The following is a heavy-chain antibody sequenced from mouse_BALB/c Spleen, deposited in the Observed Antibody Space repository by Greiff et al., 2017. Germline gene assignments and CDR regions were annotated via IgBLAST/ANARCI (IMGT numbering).Heavy chain of an antibody. D-gene: IGHD2-10*02. CDR2: INSNGGST. CDR3: ARDGYGNYVLAY. J-gene: IGHJ3*01. V-gene: IGHV5-6-3*01. Sequence: EVQVVESGGGLVQPGGSLKLSCAASGFTFSSYGMSWVRQTPDKRLELVATINSNGGSTYYPDSVKGRFTISRDNAKNTLYLQMSSLKSEDTAMYYCARDGYGNYVLAYWGQGTLVTVSA. CDR1: GFTFSSYG.